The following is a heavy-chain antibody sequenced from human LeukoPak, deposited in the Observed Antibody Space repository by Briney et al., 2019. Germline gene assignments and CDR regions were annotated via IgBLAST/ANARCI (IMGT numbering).Heavy chain of an antibody. CDR1: GFSFRDFA. V-gene: IGHV3-9*01. CDR2: ISWNSGSL. J-gene: IGHJ4*02. D-gene: IGHD1-26*01. Sequence: GGSLRLSCAASGFSFRDFAVHWVRQVPGKGLEWVSGISWNSGSLVYADSVKGRFTISRDNAKNSLYLQMNSLRAEDTALYYCASGGIYYGAAFDFWGQGTLVTVSS. CDR3: ASGGIYYGAAFDF.